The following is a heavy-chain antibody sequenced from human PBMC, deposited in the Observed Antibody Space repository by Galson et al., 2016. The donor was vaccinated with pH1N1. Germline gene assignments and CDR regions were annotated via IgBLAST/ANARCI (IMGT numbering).Heavy chain of an antibody. V-gene: IGHV4-31*03. Sequence: TLSLTCTVSGASVTRGDSYWSWIRQHPGKGLEWIGYIDYSASTHYNPSLKRRIGISVDTSKNQFSLRLSSVTAADTAVYYCAYCIAAAGTFYFDYWGQGTLVTVSS. D-gene: IGHD6-13*01. J-gene: IGHJ4*02. CDR1: GASVTRGDSY. CDR2: IDYSAST. CDR3: AYCIAAAGTFYFDY.